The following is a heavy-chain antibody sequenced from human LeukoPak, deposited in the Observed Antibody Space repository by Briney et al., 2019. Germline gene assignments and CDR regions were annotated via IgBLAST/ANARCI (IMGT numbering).Heavy chain of an antibody. CDR2: ISYDGSNK. CDR3: AKNIAATVFRYYYMDV. J-gene: IGHJ6*03. Sequence: PGGSLRLSCAASGFTFSSYEMNWVRQAPGKGLEWVAVISYDGSNKYYADSVKGRFTISRDNSKNTLYLQMNSLRAEDTAVYYCAKNIAATVFRYYYMDVWGKGTTVTVSS. D-gene: IGHD2-15*01. CDR1: GFTFSSYE. V-gene: IGHV3-30*18.